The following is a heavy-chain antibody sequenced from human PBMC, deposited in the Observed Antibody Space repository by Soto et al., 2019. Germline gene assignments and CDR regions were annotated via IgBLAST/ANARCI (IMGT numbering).Heavy chain of an antibody. CDR3: AREQRSGYCSSNSCQILYYYYYMDV. D-gene: IGHD2-2*01. V-gene: IGHV1-18*01. J-gene: IGHJ6*03. CDR1: GYTFTSYG. CDR2: ISAYNGNT. Sequence: QVQLVQSGAEVKKPGASVKVSCKASGYTFTSYGISWVRQAPGQGLEWMGWISAYNGNTNYAQKLQGRVTMTTDTSTSTAYMELRSLRSDDTAVYYCAREQRSGYCSSNSCQILYYYYYMDVWGKGTTVTVSS.